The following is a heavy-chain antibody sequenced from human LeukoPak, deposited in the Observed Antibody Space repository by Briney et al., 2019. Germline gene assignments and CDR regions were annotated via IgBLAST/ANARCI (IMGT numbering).Heavy chain of an antibody. CDR3: ARDQYCSIPSCELAY. CDR1: GGSISSGGYY. CDR2: INHSGNT. D-gene: IGHD2-2*01. Sequence: SETLSLTCTVSGGSISSGGYYWSWIRQPPGKGLEWIGYINHSGNTYYNPSLKSRVTISIDTSKNQFSLKLSSVTAADTAVYYCARDQYCSIPSCELAYWGQGTLVSVSS. J-gene: IGHJ4*02. V-gene: IGHV4-61*08.